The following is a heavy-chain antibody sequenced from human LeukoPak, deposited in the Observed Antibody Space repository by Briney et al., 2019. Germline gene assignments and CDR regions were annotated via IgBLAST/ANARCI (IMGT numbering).Heavy chain of an antibody. J-gene: IGHJ4*02. V-gene: IGHV1-8*03. CDR3: AIVQRMVRGSFDY. CDR1: GYTFTSYD. D-gene: IGHD3-10*01. Sequence: ASVKVSCKASGYTFTSYDVNWVRQATGQGLEWMGWMNPNSGNTGYAQKFQGRVTITRNTSISTAYMELSSLRSEDTAVYYCAIVQRMVRGSFDYWGQGTLVTVSS. CDR2: MNPNSGNT.